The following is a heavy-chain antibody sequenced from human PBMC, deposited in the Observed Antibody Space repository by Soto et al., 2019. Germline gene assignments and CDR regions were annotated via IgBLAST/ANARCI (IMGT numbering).Heavy chain of an antibody. V-gene: IGHV5-51*01. CDR3: ARSPRHSPSSGY. Sequence: EYLKISCQCSGYTFYNFWIGWLRQLPWKGLVCLRLIYPCDHETRYSPSLQGKVTLSADKSIKRAYLQWNSLEPSDTAFCFWARSPRHSPSSGYWCQGALVTVS. CDR1: GYTFYNFW. D-gene: IGHD5-18*01. J-gene: IGHJ4*02. CDR2: IYPCDHET.